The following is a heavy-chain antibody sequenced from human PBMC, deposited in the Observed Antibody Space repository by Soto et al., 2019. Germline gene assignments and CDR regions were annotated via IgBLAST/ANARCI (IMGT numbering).Heavy chain of an antibody. CDR3: ARLRSGSYYTPEYFQH. V-gene: IGHV4-39*01. D-gene: IGHD1-26*01. CDR1: GGSIISSSYY. J-gene: IGHJ1*01. CDR2: IYYSGST. Sequence: SETLSLTCTVSGGSIISSSYYWGWIRQPPGKGLEWIGSIYYSGSTYYNPSLKSRVTISVDTSKNQFSLKLSSVTAADTAVYYCARLRSGSYYTPEYFQHWGQGTLVTVSS.